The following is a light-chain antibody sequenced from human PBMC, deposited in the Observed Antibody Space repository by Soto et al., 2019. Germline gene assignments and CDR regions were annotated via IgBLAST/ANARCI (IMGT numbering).Light chain of an antibody. J-gene: IGKJ1*01. Sequence: EIVLRQSPGTLSLSPGERATLSCRASQSVSSSYLAWYQQKPGQAPRLLIYGASSRATGIPDRFSGSGSGTDFTLTISRLEPEDFAVYYCQQYGSSQTFGQGTNVDIK. CDR1: QSVSSSY. CDR2: GAS. V-gene: IGKV3-20*01. CDR3: QQYGSSQT.